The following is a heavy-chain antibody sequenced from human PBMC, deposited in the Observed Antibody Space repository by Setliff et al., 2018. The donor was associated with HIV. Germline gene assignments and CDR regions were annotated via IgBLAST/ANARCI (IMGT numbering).Heavy chain of an antibody. V-gene: IGHV4-59*01. J-gene: IGHJ3*02. CDR3: ARGQPQGGGTYWSAFDI. CDR2: IYYTGAP. CDR1: GDSISSTY. Sequence: SETLSLTCTVSGDSISSTYWSWIRQPPGKGLEWIGFIYYTGAPDYNPSFKSRVTISLDTSKTQYSLKLSPVTAADTAVYYCARGQPQGGGTYWSAFDIWGQGTMVTVSS. D-gene: IGHD1-26*01.